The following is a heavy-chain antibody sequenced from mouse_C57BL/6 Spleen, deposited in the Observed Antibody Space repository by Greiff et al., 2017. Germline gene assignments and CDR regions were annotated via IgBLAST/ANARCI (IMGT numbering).Heavy chain of an antibody. Sequence: EVMLVESGGDLVKPGGSLKLSCAASGFTFSSYGMYWVRQTPDKRLEWVAPISSGGSYTYYPDSLKGRFTFSRDNSNNTLYLQMSSLKFEDTAMYYGARQAWDYLDYWGQGTTLTVSS. V-gene: IGHV5-6*01. CDR2: ISSGGSYT. D-gene: IGHD4-1*01. CDR1: GFTFSSYG. J-gene: IGHJ2*01. CDR3: ARQAWDYLDY.